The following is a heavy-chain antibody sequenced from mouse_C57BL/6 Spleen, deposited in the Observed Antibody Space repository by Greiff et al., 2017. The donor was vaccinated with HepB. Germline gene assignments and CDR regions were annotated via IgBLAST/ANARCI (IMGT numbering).Heavy chain of an antibody. V-gene: IGHV1-19*01. J-gene: IGHJ2*01. Sequence: EVKLQESGPVLVKPGASVKMSCKASGYTFTDYYMNWVKQSNGKSLEWIGVINPYNGGTSYKQKFKGKATLTVDKSSSTAYMELNSLTSEDSAVYYCARGGYYDGGDFDYWGQGTTLTVSS. CDR3: ARGGYYDGGDFDY. CDR2: INPYNGGT. CDR1: GYTFTDYY. D-gene: IGHD2-3*01.